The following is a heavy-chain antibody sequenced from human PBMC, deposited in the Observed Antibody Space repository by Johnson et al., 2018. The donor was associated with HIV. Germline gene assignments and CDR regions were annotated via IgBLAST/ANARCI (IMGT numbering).Heavy chain of an antibody. CDR1: GFTFSSYG. V-gene: IGHV3-33*06. D-gene: IGHD1-26*01. CDR3: AKDFWPVGARGAFDI. J-gene: IGHJ3*02. Sequence: QVQLLESRGGVVQPGRSLRLSPASSGFTFSSYGMHWARQAPGKGLEWAAVIWYDGRNKYYAASVKGRVTISRDNSKNTLYLQMNSLRAEDTAVYYCAKDFWPVGARGAFDIWGQGTMVTVSS. CDR2: IWYDGRNK.